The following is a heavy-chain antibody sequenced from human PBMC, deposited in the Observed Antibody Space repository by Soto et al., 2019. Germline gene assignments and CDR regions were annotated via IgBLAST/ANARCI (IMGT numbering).Heavy chain of an antibody. J-gene: IGHJ3*02. D-gene: IGHD2-15*01. Sequence: ASVKVSCKASGYTFTSYGISWVRQAPGQGLEWMGWISAYNGNTNYAQKLQGRVTMTPDTSTSTAYMELRSLRSDDTAVYYCARAGDDIVVVVADETGRAFDIWGQGTMVTVSS. CDR3: ARAGDDIVVVVADETGRAFDI. CDR1: GYTFTSYG. CDR2: ISAYNGNT. V-gene: IGHV1-18*01.